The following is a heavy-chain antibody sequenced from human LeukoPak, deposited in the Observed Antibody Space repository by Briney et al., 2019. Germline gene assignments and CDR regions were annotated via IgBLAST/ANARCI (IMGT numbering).Heavy chain of an antibody. Sequence: GGSLRLSCAASGFTFDDYVMHWVRQAPGKGLEWVSLISGDGGSTYYADSVKGRFTISRDNSKNSLYLQMNSLRTADTALYYCARERPNYFDYWGQGTLGTASS. V-gene: IGHV3-43*02. CDR2: ISGDGGST. J-gene: IGHJ4*02. CDR3: ARERPNYFDY. CDR1: GFTFDDYV.